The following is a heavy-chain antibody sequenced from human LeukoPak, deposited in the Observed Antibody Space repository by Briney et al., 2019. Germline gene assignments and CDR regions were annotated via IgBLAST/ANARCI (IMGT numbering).Heavy chain of an antibody. CDR1: GFTFRSYS. J-gene: IGHJ4*02. Sequence: GGSLRLSCAASGFTFRSYSMNWVRQAPGKGLEWVSFISSSSSYIYYADSVQGRFTISRDTAKNSLYLQMNSLRGEDTAVYYCARGVLGVSTSHGLGYWGQGTLVTVSS. CDR3: ARGVLGVSTSHGLGY. V-gene: IGHV3-21*01. D-gene: IGHD2-2*01. CDR2: ISSSSSYI.